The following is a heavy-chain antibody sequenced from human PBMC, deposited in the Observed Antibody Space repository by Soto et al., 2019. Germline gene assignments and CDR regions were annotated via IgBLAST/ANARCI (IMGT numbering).Heavy chain of an antibody. V-gene: IGHV3-30-3*01. CDR2: VSHDGSEK. CDR1: GFTFSNYA. Sequence: ESGGGVVQPGKSLRLSCAASGFTFSNYAMHWVRRAPGKGLEWVAVVSHDGSEKYYAESVKGRVTVSRDNSKNTLYLHLNSLRDEDTAFYYCTRDRDDILTGYHDYWGQGTLVTVSS. CDR3: TRDRDDILTGYHDY. J-gene: IGHJ4*02. D-gene: IGHD3-9*01.